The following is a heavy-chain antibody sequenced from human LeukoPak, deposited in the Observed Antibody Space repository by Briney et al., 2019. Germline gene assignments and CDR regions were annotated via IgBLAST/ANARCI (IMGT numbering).Heavy chain of an antibody. CDR3: ARGLSGSSGYYLDY. J-gene: IGHJ4*02. CDR1: GGSFSGYY. D-gene: IGHD3-22*01. Sequence: NPSETLSLTCAVYGGSFSGYYWSWIRQLPGKGLEWIGEINHSGSTNYNPSLKSRVTISVDTSKNQFSLKLSSVTAADTAVYYCARGLSGSSGYYLDYWGQGTLVTVSS. V-gene: IGHV4-34*01. CDR2: INHSGST.